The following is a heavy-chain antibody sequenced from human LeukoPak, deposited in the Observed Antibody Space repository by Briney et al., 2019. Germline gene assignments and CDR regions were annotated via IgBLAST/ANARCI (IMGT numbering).Heavy chain of an antibody. D-gene: IGHD4-17*01. J-gene: IGHJ4*02. Sequence: GGSLRLSCAVSGFTFSDYGMSWGRHAPGEGLEWVSTIAGSGGNTNYADSLKGRFTISRDNSKNTLSLTMNSLRADDTAVYYCVKGRLFGDYIFDFWGQGTLVTVSS. CDR3: VKGRLFGDYIFDF. CDR1: GFTFSDYG. CDR2: IAGSGGNT. V-gene: IGHV3-23*01.